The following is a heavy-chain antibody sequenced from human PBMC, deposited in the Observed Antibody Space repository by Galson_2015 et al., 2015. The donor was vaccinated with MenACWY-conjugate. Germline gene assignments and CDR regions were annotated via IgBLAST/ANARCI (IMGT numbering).Heavy chain of an antibody. Sequence: SLRLSCAASGFTFSDAWMSWVRQAPGKGLEWLGRIRTKTDAGTTDYAAPVNGRFIISRDDSKNTLYLQMHNLKIEDTDIYYCCAAFGGSYGAGSFYSLDHWGQGSLVAVSS. J-gene: IGHJ4*02. CDR2: IRTKTDAGTT. D-gene: IGHD3-10*01. CDR1: GFTFSDAW. CDR3: CAAFGGSYGAGSFYSLDH. V-gene: IGHV3-15*01.